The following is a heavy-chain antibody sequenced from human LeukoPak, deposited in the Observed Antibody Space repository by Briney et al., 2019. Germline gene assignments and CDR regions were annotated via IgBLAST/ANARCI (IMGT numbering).Heavy chain of an antibody. D-gene: IGHD6-19*01. CDR1: GGSISSSNW. CDR3: ARSYSSGWVGWYFDY. V-gene: IGHV4-4*02. CDR2: IYHSGST. Sequence: SETLSLTCAVSGGSISSSNWWSWVRQPPGKGLEWIGEIYHSGSTNYNPSLKSRVTISVDKSKNQFSLKLSSVTAADTAVYYCARSYSSGWVGWYFDYWGQGTLVTVSS. J-gene: IGHJ4*02.